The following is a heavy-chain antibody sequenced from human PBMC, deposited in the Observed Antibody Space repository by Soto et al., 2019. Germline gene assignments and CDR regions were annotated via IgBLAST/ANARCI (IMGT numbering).Heavy chain of an antibody. CDR3: ARHRSTSWYTNFDY. J-gene: IGHJ4*02. CDR1: GGSTSSSNYD. D-gene: IGHD2-2*02. V-gene: IGHV4-39*01. Sequence: QLQLQESGPGLVKPSETLSLTCTVSGGSTSSSNYDWGWIRQPPGKGLEWIGSIYYSGSTHYNPSLKSRVTISVDTSKNHFSLKLSSVTAADTAVYFCARHRSTSWYTNFDYWGQGTLVTVSS. CDR2: IYYSGST.